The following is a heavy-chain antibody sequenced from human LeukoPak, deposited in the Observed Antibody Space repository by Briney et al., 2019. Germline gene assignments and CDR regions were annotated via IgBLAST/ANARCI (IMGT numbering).Heavy chain of an antibody. V-gene: IGHV4-4*07. J-gene: IGHJ6*03. CDR1: GGSISSYY. Sequence: SETLSLTCTVSGGSISSYYWSWIRQPAGKGLEWIGRIYTSGSTTYNPSLKSRVTMSVDTSKNQFSLKLSSVAAADTAVYYCARGDCSSTICYSPMDVWGKGTTVTVSS. D-gene: IGHD2-2*01. CDR3: ARGDCSSTICYSPMDV. CDR2: IYTSGST.